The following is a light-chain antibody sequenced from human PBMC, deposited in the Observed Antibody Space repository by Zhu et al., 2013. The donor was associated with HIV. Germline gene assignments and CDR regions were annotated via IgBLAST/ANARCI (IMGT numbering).Light chain of an antibody. V-gene: IGLV3-21*01. CDR2: DDS. CDR1: NIGGKS. J-gene: IGLJ1*01. Sequence: SYVLTQPPSVSVAPGKTARITCGGNNIGGKSVHWYQQKPGQAPVMVIYDDSVRPSGISERFSGSNSGSTATLTISGTQAMDEADYYCQAWDSSTYVFGTGTKVTVL. CDR3: QAWDSSTYV.